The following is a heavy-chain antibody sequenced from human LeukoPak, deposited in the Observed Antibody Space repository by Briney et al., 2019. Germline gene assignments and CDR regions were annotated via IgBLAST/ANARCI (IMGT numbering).Heavy chain of an antibody. V-gene: IGHV3-53*01. J-gene: IGHJ4*02. CDR1: GFTVSNNY. D-gene: IGHD6-19*01. Sequence: GRSLRLSCAASGFTVSNNYMSWVRQAAGKGLEWVSLIDTSDNRNYADSVQGRFIISRDNSKNTLSLQMNSLRVEDTAVYYCARSPITGWDWGQGTLVTVSS. CDR2: IDTSDNR. CDR3: ARSPITGWD.